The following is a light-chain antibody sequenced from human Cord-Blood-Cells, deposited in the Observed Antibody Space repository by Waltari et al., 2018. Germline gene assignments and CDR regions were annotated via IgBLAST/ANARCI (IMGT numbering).Light chain of an antibody. Sequence: QSALPHPASVSGPPGQSITISCTGTSSDVGVYNYVSWYQQHPGKAPKLMIYDVSNRPSGVSNRFSGSKSGNTASLTISGLQAEDEADYYCSSYTSSSTVVFGGGTKLTVL. CDR3: SSYTSSSTVV. CDR2: DVS. V-gene: IGLV2-14*01. J-gene: IGLJ2*01. CDR1: SSDVGVYNY.